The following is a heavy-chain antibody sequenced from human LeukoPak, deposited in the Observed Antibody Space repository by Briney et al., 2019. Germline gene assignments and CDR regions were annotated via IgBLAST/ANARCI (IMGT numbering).Heavy chain of an antibody. Sequence: ASVKVSCKASGYTFTSYDISWVRQAPGQGLEWMGWMNPNSGNTGYAQKFQGRVTMTRNTSISTAYMELNSLRSEDTAVYYCARSLQRGYSYGSYFDYWGQGTLVTVSS. CDR3: ARSLQRGYSYGSYFDY. D-gene: IGHD5-18*01. J-gene: IGHJ4*02. CDR2: MNPNSGNT. CDR1: GYTFTSYD. V-gene: IGHV1-8*02.